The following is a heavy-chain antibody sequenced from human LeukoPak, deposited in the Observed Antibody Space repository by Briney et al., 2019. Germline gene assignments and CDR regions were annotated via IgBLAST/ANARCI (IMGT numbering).Heavy chain of an antibody. J-gene: IGHJ4*02. D-gene: IGHD4-17*01. V-gene: IGHV3-23*01. CDR3: AKGAYGDYLTYYFDY. Sequence: GGSLRLSCAASGFTFSGYAMSWVRQAPGEGLEWVSAISGSGGSTYYADSVKGRFTISRDNSKNTLYLQMNSLRAEDTAVYYCAKGAYGDYLTYYFDYWGQGTLVTVSS. CDR1: GFTFSGYA. CDR2: ISGSGGST.